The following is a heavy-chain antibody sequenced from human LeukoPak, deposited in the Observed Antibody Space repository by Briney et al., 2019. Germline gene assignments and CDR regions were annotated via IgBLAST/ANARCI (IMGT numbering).Heavy chain of an antibody. CDR3: ARGWYYDFWSGCYKNYYYYGMDV. V-gene: IGHV1-8*01. J-gene: IGHJ6*02. Sequence: GASVKVSCKASGYTFTSYDINWVRQATGQGLEWMGWMNPNSGNTGYAQKFQGRVTMTRNTSISTAYMELSSLRSEDTAVYYCARGWYYDFWSGCYKNYYYYGMDVWGQGTTVTVSS. CDR1: GYTFTSYD. D-gene: IGHD3-3*01. CDR2: MNPNSGNT.